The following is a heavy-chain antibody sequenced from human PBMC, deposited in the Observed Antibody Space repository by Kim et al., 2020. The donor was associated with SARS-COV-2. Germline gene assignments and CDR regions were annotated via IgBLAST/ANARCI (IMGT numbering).Heavy chain of an antibody. D-gene: IGHD6-19*01. CDR1: GFTFSNAW. CDR2: IKSKTDGGTT. J-gene: IGHJ4*02. V-gene: IGHV3-15*01. Sequence: GGSLRLSCAASGFTFSNAWMSWVRQAPGKGLEWVGRIKSKTDGGTTDYAAPVKGRFTISRDDSKNTLYLQMNSLKTEDTAVYYCTTLISVRGIAVAASDYWGQGTLVTVSS. CDR3: TTLISVRGIAVAASDY.